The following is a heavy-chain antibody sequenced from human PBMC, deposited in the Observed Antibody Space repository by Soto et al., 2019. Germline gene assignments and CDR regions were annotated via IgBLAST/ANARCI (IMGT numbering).Heavy chain of an antibody. CDR1: GYTFTSYA. CDR2: INAGNGNT. V-gene: IGHV1-3*01. J-gene: IGHJ4*02. CDR3: ARDRNNISSSWLPPIGY. Sequence: ASVKVSCKASGYTFTSYAMHWVRQAPGQRLEWMGWINAGNGNTKYSQKFQGRVTITRDTSASTAYMELSSLRSEDTAVYYCARDRNNISSSWLPPIGYWGQGTLVPVSS. D-gene: IGHD6-13*01.